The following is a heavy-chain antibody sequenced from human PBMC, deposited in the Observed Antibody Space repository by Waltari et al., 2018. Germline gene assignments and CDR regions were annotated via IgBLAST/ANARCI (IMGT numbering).Heavy chain of an antibody. CDR2: IYHSGRT. J-gene: IGHJ4*02. Sequence: QVQLQESGPGLVKPSETLSLTCAVSGYSISSGYYWGWIRQPPGKGLEWIGSIYHSGRTYYNPSLKSRVTISLDTSKNQFSLKLSSVTAADTAVYYCASMKQLVLFYFDYWGQGTLVTVSS. D-gene: IGHD6-13*01. CDR1: GYSISSGYY. V-gene: IGHV4-38-2*01. CDR3: ASMKQLVLFYFDY.